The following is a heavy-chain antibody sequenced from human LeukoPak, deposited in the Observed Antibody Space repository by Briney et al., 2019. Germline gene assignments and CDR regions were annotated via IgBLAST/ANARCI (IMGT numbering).Heavy chain of an antibody. CDR3: ARENRITMVRGVIGYYYYYYGMDV. D-gene: IGHD3-10*01. Sequence: ASVKVSCKASGYTFTSYGISWVRQAPGQGLEWMGWISAYNGNTNYAQKLQGRVTMTTDTSTSTAYMELRSLRYDDTAVYYCARENRITMVRGVIGYYYYYYGMDVWGQGTTVTVSS. CDR2: ISAYNGNT. J-gene: IGHJ6*02. V-gene: IGHV1-18*01. CDR1: GYTFTSYG.